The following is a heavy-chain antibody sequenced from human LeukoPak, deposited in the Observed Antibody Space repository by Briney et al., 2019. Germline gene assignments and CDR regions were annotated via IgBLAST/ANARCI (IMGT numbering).Heavy chain of an antibody. D-gene: IGHD6-6*01. J-gene: IGHJ6*02. CDR2: MNPNSGNT. V-gene: IGHV1-8*01. Sequence: ASVKVSCKASGYTFTSYDINWVRQATGQGLEWMGWMNPNSGNTGYAQKFQGRVTMTRNTSISTAYVELSSLRSEDTAVYYCARGESSIAALDYYYGMDVWGQGTTVTVSS. CDR3: ARGESSIAALDYYYGMDV. CDR1: GYTFTSYD.